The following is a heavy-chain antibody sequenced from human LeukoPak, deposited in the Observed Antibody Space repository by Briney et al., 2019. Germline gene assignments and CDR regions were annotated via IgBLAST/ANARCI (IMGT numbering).Heavy chain of an antibody. CDR1: GGSISSSNYH. D-gene: IGHD5-18*01. V-gene: IGHV4-39*07. Sequence: PSQTLSLTCTVSGGSISSSNYHWGWIRQPPGKGLEWIGSIYQSGSTYYNPSPKSRVTVSIDTSKNQFSLKLSSVTAADTAVYSCARVENVATASDWGQGTLVTVSS. CDR3: ARVENVATASD. J-gene: IGHJ4*02. CDR2: IYQSGST.